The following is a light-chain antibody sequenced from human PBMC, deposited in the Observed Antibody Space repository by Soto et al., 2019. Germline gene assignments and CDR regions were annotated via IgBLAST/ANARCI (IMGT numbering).Light chain of an antibody. CDR2: GAS. CDR3: PQYASSPLT. J-gene: IGKJ4*01. V-gene: IGKV3-20*01. Sequence: EIVLTQSPGTLSLSSGERATLSCRASQSVRSNYLAWYQQKPGQAPRLLIYGASSRATGIPDRFGGSGSGTDFTLTISRLEPEDFAVYYCPQYASSPLTFGGGPKVEIK. CDR1: QSVRSNY.